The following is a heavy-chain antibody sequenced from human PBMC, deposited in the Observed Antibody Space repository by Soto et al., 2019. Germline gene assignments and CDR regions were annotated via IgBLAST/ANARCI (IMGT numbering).Heavy chain of an antibody. V-gene: IGHV3-11*01. D-gene: IGHD5-12*01. CDR3: ARDRRWLHPSPDYWYFAL. Sequence: QVQLVESGGGLVKPGGSLRLSCAASGFTFSDYYMSWIRQAPGKGLEWVSYISSSGSTIYYADSVKGRFTISRDNAKNSLYLQMNSLRAEDTAVYYCARDRRWLHPSPDYWYFALWGRGTLVTVSS. CDR1: GFTFSDYY. CDR2: ISSSGSTI. J-gene: IGHJ2*01.